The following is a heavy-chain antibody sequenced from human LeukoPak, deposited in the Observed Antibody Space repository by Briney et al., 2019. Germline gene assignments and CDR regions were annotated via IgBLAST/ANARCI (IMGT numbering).Heavy chain of an antibody. CDR2: ASYSGNT. CDR1: GASISSSTYY. Sequence: SETLSLTCTVSGASISSSTYYWGWIRQPPGKGLEWIGSASYSGNTYYNPSLKSRVTILVDTSKNQFSLRLNSVTAADTAVYYCARGNLWDYRRYYYYMDVWGKGTTVTVSS. CDR3: ARGNLWDYRRYYYYMDV. V-gene: IGHV4-39*07. J-gene: IGHJ6*03. D-gene: IGHD4-11*01.